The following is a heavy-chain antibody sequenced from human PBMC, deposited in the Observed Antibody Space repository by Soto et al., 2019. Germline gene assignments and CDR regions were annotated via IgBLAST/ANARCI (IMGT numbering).Heavy chain of an antibody. D-gene: IGHD6-19*01. Sequence: ASVKVSCKASGYTFTSYGISWVRQAPGQGLEWMGWISAYNGNTNYAQKLQGRVTMTTDTSTSTAYMELRSLRSDDTAVYYCARVSPSGIAVAVPVYYFDYWGQGTLVTVSS. CDR2: ISAYNGNT. CDR1: GYTFTSYG. J-gene: IGHJ4*02. CDR3: ARVSPSGIAVAVPVYYFDY. V-gene: IGHV1-18*01.